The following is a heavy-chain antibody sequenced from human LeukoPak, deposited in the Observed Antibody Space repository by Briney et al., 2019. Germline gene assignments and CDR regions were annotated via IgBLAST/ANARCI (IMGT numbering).Heavy chain of an antibody. CDR1: GFTFSSYA. Sequence: GGSLRLSCTASGFTFSSYAMHWVRQAPGKELEWVALISYDGSNKYYADSVKGRFTISRDNSKDTLYLQMNSLRAEDTAVYYCARGNYDCCFYYGMDVWGQGTTVTVSS. CDR3: ARGNYDCCFYYGMDV. V-gene: IGHV3-30-3*01. D-gene: IGHD3-16*01. J-gene: IGHJ6*02. CDR2: ISYDGSNK.